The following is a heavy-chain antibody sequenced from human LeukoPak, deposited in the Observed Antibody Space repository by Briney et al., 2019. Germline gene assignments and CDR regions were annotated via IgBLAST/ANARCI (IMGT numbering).Heavy chain of an antibody. CDR1: GFTFSSYA. J-gene: IGHJ3*02. D-gene: IGHD6-6*01. CDR3: ARDGGSVSSSCGDDAFDI. Sequence: GGSLRLSCAASGFTFSSYAMYWVRQAPGKGLEWVAVISYDGSNKYYADSVKGRFTISRDNSKNTLYLQMNSLRAEDTAVYYCARDGGSVSSSCGDDAFDIWGQGTMVTVSS. V-gene: IGHV3-30-3*01. CDR2: ISYDGSNK.